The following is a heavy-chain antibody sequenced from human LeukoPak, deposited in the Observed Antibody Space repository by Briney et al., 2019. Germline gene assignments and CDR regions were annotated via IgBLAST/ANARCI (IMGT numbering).Heavy chain of an antibody. CDR1: GGTFSSYA. J-gene: IGHJ4*02. Sequence: SVKVSCKASGGTFSSYAISWVRQAPGQGLEWMGGIIPIFGTANYAQKFQGRVTITADESTSTAYMELSSLRSEGTAVYYCARGLWFGDENPPYFDYWGQGILVTVSS. CDR3: ARGLWFGDENPPYFDY. CDR2: IIPIFGTA. V-gene: IGHV1-69*13. D-gene: IGHD3-10*01.